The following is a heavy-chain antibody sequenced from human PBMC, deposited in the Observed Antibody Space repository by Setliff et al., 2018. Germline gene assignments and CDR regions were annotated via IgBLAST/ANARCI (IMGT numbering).Heavy chain of an antibody. CDR3: AKVGKSGTWDQYFQY. D-gene: IGHD3-10*01. J-gene: IGHJ1*01. CDR2: ISPYSGNT. CDR1: GYNFITFG. Sequence: ASVKVSCKTSGYNFITFGISWVRQAPGQGLEWMGWISPYSGNTNYPQWLQDRVTMTIDTSATTVYMELQSLRSDDTAVYYCAKVGKSGTWDQYFQYWGQGTLVTVSS. V-gene: IGHV1-18*01.